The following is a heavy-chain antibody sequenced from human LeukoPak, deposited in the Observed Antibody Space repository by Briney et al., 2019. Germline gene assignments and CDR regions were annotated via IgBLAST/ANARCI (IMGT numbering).Heavy chain of an antibody. CDR3: AKDSIRRLMATNPYYFDS. CDR1: GFTFSYYA. Sequence: GGSLRLSCAASGFTFSYYAMSWVRQAPEKGLEWVSGISDSGGTTYYADSVKGRFTISRDNSKNTLYLQMNSLSADDTAVYYRAKDSIRRLMATNPYYFDSWGQGTLVTVSS. J-gene: IGHJ4*02. V-gene: IGHV3-23*01. CDR2: ISDSGGTT. D-gene: IGHD5-24*01.